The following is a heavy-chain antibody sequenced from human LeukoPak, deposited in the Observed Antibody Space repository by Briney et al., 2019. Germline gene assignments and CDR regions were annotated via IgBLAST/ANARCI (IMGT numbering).Heavy chain of an antibody. Sequence: PGGSLRLSCEVSGFTFSRSAMSWVRQAPGKGLEWVSGTSISGESTYYAGSVQGRFTISRDNSKNTLYLQMYGLRVEDTAVFYCAKEEVPNDYWGQGILVTVSS. J-gene: IGHJ4*02. CDR3: AKEEVPNDY. CDR2: TSISGEST. CDR1: GFTFSRSA. V-gene: IGHV3-23*01.